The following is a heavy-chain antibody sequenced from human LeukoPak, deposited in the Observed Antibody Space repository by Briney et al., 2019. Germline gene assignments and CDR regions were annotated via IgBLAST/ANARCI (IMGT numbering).Heavy chain of an antibody. CDR3: ARDSAYCSGGSCYPDS. CDR1: GFTFSSYA. D-gene: IGHD2-15*01. V-gene: IGHV3-30-3*01. J-gene: IGHJ5*01. CDR2: ISYDGSNK. Sequence: GGSLRLSCAASGFTFSSYAMHWVRQAPGKGLEWVAVISYDGSNKYYADSVKGRFTISRDNSKNTLYLQMNSLRTEDTAVYYCARDSAYCSGGSCYPDSWGQGTLVTVSS.